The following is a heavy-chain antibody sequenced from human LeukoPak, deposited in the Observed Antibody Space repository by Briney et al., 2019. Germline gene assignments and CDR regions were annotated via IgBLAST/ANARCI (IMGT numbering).Heavy chain of an antibody. J-gene: IGHJ4*02. CDR3: AKWCPHCVGDYCPALDS. V-gene: IGHV3-7*01. Sequence: GWSLRLSCVASRFTFSSYWMSWVRQAPGKGLEWVANINQDGSKKPYADSMKGRFTISRDNAKESLYIQLYSLRADDTAVYYCAKWCPHCVGDYCPALDSWGQGTLVTVSS. D-gene: IGHD2-21*02. CDR2: INQDGSKK. CDR1: RFTFSSYW.